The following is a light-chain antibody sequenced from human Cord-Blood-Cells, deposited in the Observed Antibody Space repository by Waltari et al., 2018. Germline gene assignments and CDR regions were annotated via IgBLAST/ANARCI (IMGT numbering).Light chain of an antibody. CDR1: QSISSY. CDR3: QQSYSTPLT. CDR2: AAS. V-gene: IGKV1-39*01. J-gene: IGKJ4*01. Sequence: DIQMTQSPSSLSASVGDRVTITCRASQSISSYLNWYQQKPGKAPKLLIYAASRLQSGVPSRFSGSVSETDFTLTISSLQPEDFATYYCQQSYSTPLTFGGGTKVEIK.